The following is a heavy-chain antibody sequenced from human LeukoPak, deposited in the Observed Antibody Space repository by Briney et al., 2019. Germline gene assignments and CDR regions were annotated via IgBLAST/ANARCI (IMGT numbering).Heavy chain of an antibody. CDR1: GCSISSRSYY. J-gene: IGHJ4*02. V-gene: IGHV4-39*02. D-gene: IGHD2-8*01. CDR2: IYYTGST. Sequence: SETLSLTCTVSGCSISSRSYYWGWIRQPPGKGLEWIGSIYYTGSTYYNPSLKGRVTISVDTSKNQFSLKVSSVTAADTAVYYCAREESCTNGICSPGTYWGQGTPVTVSS. CDR3: AREESCTNGICSPGTY.